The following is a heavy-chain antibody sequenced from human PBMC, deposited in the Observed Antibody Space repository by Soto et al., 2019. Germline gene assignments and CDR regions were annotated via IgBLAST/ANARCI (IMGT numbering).Heavy chain of an antibody. Sequence: ASVKVSCKASGYTFTGYYMHWARQAPGQGLEWMGWINPNSGGTNYAQKFQGRVTMTRDTSISTAYMELSRLRSDDTAVYYCARGGSLLWFGDHLFYGMDVWGQGTTVTVSS. CDR2: INPNSGGT. CDR3: ARGGSLLWFGDHLFYGMDV. D-gene: IGHD3-10*01. CDR1: GYTFTGYY. V-gene: IGHV1-2*02. J-gene: IGHJ6*02.